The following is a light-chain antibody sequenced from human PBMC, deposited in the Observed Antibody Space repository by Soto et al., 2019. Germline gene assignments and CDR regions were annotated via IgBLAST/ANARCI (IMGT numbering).Light chain of an antibody. J-gene: IGKJ2*01. CDR2: GAS. Sequence: EVVLTQSPATLSVSPGDRATLSCRASQSVSRNLARYQQKPGQAPRLLIYGASTRATGVPARCSGSGSATEFTLSISSLQSEDVAVYYCQQYGDWPPETFGQGTKLEI. V-gene: IGKV3-15*01. CDR3: QQYGDWPPET. CDR1: QSVSRN.